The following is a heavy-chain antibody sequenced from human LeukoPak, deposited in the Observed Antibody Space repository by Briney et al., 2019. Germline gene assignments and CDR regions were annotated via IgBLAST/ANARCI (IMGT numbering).Heavy chain of an antibody. CDR3: AISGGYWAWAH. CDR2: ISGSGGST. V-gene: IGHV3-23*01. D-gene: IGHD1-26*01. Sequence: GGSLRLSCAASGFTFSSYAMSWVRQAPGKGLEWVSGISGSGGSTYYADSVKGRFTISRDNSKNTLFLQMNSLRAEDTAVYYCAISGGYWAWAHWGQGTLVTVSS. J-gene: IGHJ4*02. CDR1: GFTFSSYA.